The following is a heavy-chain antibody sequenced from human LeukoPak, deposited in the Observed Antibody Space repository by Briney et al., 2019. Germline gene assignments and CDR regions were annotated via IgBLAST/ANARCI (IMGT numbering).Heavy chain of an antibody. CDR3: ARGGASTGMVTFDY. V-gene: IGHV3-23*01. Sequence: PGGSLRLSCAASGFTFSSYAMSWVRQAPGKGLEWVSAISGSGGSTYYADSVKGRFTISRDNSKNTVYLQMNSLRAEDTAVYYCARGGASTGMVTFDYWGQGTLVTVSS. D-gene: IGHD5-18*01. CDR1: GFTFSSYA. CDR2: ISGSGGST. J-gene: IGHJ4*02.